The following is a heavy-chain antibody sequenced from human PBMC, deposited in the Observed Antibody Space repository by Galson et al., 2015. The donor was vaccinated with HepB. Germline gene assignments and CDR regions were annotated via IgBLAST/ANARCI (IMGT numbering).Heavy chain of an antibody. CDR2: ISSSSSYI. Sequence: SLRLSCAASGFTFSSYSMNWVRQAPGKGLEWVSSISSSSSYIYYADSVKGRFTISRDNAKNSLYLQMNSLRAEDTAVYYCARQEAPYINYYDSSGYMDYWGQGTLVTVSS. V-gene: IGHV3-21*01. CDR1: GFTFSSYS. CDR3: ARQEAPYINYYDSSGYMDY. D-gene: IGHD3-22*01. J-gene: IGHJ4*02.